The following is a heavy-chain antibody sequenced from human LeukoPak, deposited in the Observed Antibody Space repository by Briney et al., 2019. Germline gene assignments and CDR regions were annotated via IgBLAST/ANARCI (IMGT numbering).Heavy chain of an antibody. CDR1: GFTFRDYD. CDR3: ARVAKARVGGVYYFDY. J-gene: IGHJ4*02. CDR2: IGTAGDT. Sequence: GGSLRLFCAVSGFTFRDYDMLGLRQATGKGREGVSSIGTAGDTYYADSVNGLFTISSENANNSLYLQMNSLRAGDTDVYYCARVAKARVGGVYYFDYWGQGTLVTVSS. D-gene: IGHD6-13*01. V-gene: IGHV3-13*01.